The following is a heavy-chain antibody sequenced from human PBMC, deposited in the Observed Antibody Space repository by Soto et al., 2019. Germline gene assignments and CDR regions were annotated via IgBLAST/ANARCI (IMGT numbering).Heavy chain of an antibody. CDR1: GGSISSYY. Sequence: KTSETLSLTCTVSGGSISSYYWSWIRQPPGKGLEWIGYIYYSGSTNYNPSLKSRVTISVDTSKNQFSLKLSSVTAADTAVYYCAREPGYSNKFDYWGQGTLVTVSS. CDR2: IYYSGST. J-gene: IGHJ4*02. D-gene: IGHD6-13*01. CDR3: AREPGYSNKFDY. V-gene: IGHV4-59*01.